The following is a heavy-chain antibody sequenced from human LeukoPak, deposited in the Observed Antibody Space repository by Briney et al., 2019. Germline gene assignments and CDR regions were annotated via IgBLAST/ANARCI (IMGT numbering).Heavy chain of an antibody. CDR1: GFTFSSYS. D-gene: IGHD1-20*01. J-gene: IGHJ6*02. CDR3: ARVGYDWNGMDV. V-gene: IGHV3-48*04. CDR2: ISSSSSTI. Sequence: PGGSLRLSCAASGFTFSSYSMNWVRQAPGKGLEWVSYISSSSSTIYYADSVKGRFTISRDNVKNSLYLEMNSLRVEDTAVYYCARVGYDWNGMDVWGQGTTVTVSS.